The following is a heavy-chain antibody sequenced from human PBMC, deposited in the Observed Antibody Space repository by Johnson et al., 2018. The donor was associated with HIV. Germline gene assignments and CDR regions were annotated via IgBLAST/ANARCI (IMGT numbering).Heavy chain of an antibody. D-gene: IGHD3-9*01. V-gene: IGHV3-66*01. J-gene: IGHJ3*02. Sequence: VQLVESGGGLVQPGGSLRLSCAASGFTVSSNYMSWVRQAPGKGLEWVSVIYSGGSTHYADSVKGRFTISRDNSKNTVYLQMNSLRAEDTAVYYCARGYILTGYSGVFDMWGQGTMVTVSS. CDR1: GFTVSSNY. CDR2: IYSGGST. CDR3: ARGYILTGYSGVFDM.